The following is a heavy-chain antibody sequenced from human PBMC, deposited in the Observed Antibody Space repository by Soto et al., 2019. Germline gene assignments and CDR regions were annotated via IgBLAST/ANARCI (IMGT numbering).Heavy chain of an antibody. D-gene: IGHD5-18*01. CDR2: ISSSGSTI. V-gene: IGHV3-48*03. CDR1: GFTFSSYE. Sequence: GGSLRLSCAASGFTFSSYEMNWVRQAPGKGLEWVSYISSSGSTIYYADSVKGRFTISRDNAKNSLYLQMNSLRAEDTAVYYCARDCSRVQLWLSNYYYYGMDVWGQGTTVTVSS. CDR3: ARDCSRVQLWLSNYYYYGMDV. J-gene: IGHJ6*02.